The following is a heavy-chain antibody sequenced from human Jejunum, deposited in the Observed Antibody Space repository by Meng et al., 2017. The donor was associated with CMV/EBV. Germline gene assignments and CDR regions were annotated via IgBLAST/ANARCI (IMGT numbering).Heavy chain of an antibody. V-gene: IGHV6-1*01. CDR3: ARERYDSSGYIRTYGMDV. Sequence: AAWNWIRLSPSRGLEWLGRTYYRTKWYRDYATSVKSRLTITPDTSRNQLFLQLNSVTPEDTAVYYCARERYDSSGYIRTYGMDVWGQGTTVTVSS. J-gene: IGHJ6*02. D-gene: IGHD3-22*01. CDR1: AA. CDR2: TYYRTKWYR.